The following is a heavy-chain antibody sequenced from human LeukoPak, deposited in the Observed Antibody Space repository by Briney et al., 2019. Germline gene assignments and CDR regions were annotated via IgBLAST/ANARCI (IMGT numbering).Heavy chain of an antibody. D-gene: IGHD6-13*01. V-gene: IGHV1-8*01. CDR2: MNPDSANT. CDR1: GYTFTSFD. CDR3: ARGSPAAAGTFDGFDI. J-gene: IGHJ3*02. Sequence: ASVKVSCKASGYTFTSFDINWVRQATGQGLEWMGWMNPDSANTAYAQKFQGRVTMSRNTSISTAYMELSSLRSEDTAVYYCARGSPAAAGTFDGFDIWGQGTMVTVSS.